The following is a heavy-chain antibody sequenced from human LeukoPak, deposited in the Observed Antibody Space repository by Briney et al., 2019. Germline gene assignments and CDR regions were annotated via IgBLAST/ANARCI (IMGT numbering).Heavy chain of an antibody. CDR3: AAGLGTSDFDS. CDR2: FKTKIAGGTI. J-gene: IGHJ4*02. Sequence: GGSLRLSCAASGFTFSSYAMHWVRQAPGKGLEWVGRFKTKIAGGTIDYAAPVRGRFTISRDDSRNTLILQMSSLKTDDTAVYYCAAGLGTSDFDSWGQGTLVTVSS. CDR1: GFTFSSYA. V-gene: IGHV3-15*07. D-gene: IGHD7-27*01.